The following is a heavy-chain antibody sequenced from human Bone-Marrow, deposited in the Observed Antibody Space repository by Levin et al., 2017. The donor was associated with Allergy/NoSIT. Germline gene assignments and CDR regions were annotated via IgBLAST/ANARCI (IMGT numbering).Heavy chain of an antibody. J-gene: IGHJ2*01. Sequence: SETLSLTCTVSGGSISSSSYYWGWIRQPPGKGLEWIGSIYYSGSTYYNPSLKSRVTISVDTSKNQFSLKLSSVTAADTAVYYCARDSVTTVTTGPRWYFDLWGRGTLVTVSS. CDR1: GGSISSSSYY. CDR3: ARDSVTTVTTGPRWYFDL. CDR2: IYYSGST. D-gene: IGHD4-17*01. V-gene: IGHV4-39*07.